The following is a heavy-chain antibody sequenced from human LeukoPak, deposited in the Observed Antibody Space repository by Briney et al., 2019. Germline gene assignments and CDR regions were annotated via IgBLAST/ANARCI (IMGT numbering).Heavy chain of an antibody. CDR2: ISAYNGNT. Sequence: GASVKVSCKASGYTFTSYGISWVRQAPGQGLEWMGWISAYNGNTNYAQKLQGRVTMTTDTSTSTAYMELRSLRSDDTAVYYCARARAATIARPPVSWFDPWGQGTLVTVSS. V-gene: IGHV1-18*01. CDR3: ARARAATIARPPVSWFDP. CDR1: GYTFTSYG. D-gene: IGHD5-12*01. J-gene: IGHJ5*02.